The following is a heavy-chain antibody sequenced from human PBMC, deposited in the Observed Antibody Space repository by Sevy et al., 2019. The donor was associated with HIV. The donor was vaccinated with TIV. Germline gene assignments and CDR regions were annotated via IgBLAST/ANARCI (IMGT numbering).Heavy chain of an antibody. Sequence: GGSLRLSCAASRFTFSSYAMHWVRQAPGKGLEWVAVISYDGSNKYYSDSVKGRFTISRDNSKNTLYLQMNSLRAEDTAVYYCAREQRGVQDWFDPWGQGTLVTVSS. CDR1: RFTFSSYA. V-gene: IGHV3-30-3*01. D-gene: IGHD3-10*01. J-gene: IGHJ5*02. CDR2: ISYDGSNK. CDR3: AREQRGVQDWFDP.